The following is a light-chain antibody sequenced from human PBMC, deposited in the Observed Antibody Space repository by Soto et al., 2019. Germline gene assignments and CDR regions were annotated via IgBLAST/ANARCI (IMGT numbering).Light chain of an antibody. J-gene: IGLJ2*01. CDR1: SGHSSYI. CDR3: ETWNSNTVV. Sequence: QLVLTQSSSASASLGSSVKLTCTLSSGHSSYIIAWHQQQSGKAPRYLMKLEGSGTYNKGSGVPDRFSGSSSGADRYLTISNLRFEDEADYYCETWNSNTVVFGGGTKLTVL. V-gene: IGLV4-60*02. CDR2: LEGSGTY.